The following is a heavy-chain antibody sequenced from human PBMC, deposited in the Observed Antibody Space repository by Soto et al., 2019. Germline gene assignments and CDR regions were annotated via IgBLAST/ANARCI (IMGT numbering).Heavy chain of an antibody. CDR2: IYSGGST. CDR3: ARDCSSTSCYDRSGVGPYYFDY. J-gene: IGHJ4*02. D-gene: IGHD2-2*01. CDR1: GFTVSSNY. V-gene: IGHV3-66*01. Sequence: GGSLRLSCAASGFTVSSNYMSWVRQAPGKGLEWVSVIYSGGSTYYADSMKGRFTISRDNSKNTLYLQMNSLRAEDTAVYYCARDCSSTSCYDRSGVGPYYFDYWGQGTLVTVSS.